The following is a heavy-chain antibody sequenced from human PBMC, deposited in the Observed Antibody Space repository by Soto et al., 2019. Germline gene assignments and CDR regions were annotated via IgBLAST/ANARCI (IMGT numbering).Heavy chain of an antibody. J-gene: IGHJ4*02. CDR3: ARGHYDYGDYKGFDY. CDR1: GGSISSYY. Sequence: SETLSLTCTVSGGSISSYYWRWIRQPPGKGLEWIGYIYYSGSTNYNPSLKSRVTISVDTSKNQFSLKLSSVTAADTAVYYCARGHYDYGDYKGFDYWGQGTLVTVSS. D-gene: IGHD4-17*01. CDR2: IYYSGST. V-gene: IGHV4-59*01.